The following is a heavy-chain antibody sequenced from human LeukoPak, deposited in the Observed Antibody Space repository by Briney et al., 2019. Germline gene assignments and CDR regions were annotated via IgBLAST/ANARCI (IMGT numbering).Heavy chain of an antibody. D-gene: IGHD2-15*01. CDR3: AKGNPRIGYCSGGSCISPFDP. V-gene: IGHV3-23*01. Sequence: GGSLRLSCAASGFTFSSYAMSWVRQAPGKGLEWVSAISGSGGSTYYADSVKGRFTISRDNAKNTLYLQMNSLRAEDTAVYYCAKGNPRIGYCSGGSCISPFDPWGQGTLVTVSS. CDR2: ISGSGGST. CDR1: GFTFSSYA. J-gene: IGHJ5*02.